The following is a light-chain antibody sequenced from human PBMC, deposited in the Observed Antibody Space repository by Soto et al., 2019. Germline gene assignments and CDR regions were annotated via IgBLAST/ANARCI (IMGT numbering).Light chain of an antibody. CDR1: SSDVGGYDY. J-gene: IGLJ3*02. CDR2: EVT. V-gene: IGLV2-8*01. Sequence: QSALTQPPSASGSPGQSVTISCTGTSSDVGGYDYVSWYQQHPGKAPKLMIYEVTQRPSGVPDRFSGSKSGNTASLTVSGLQAEDEADYYGSSYAGTNNLLFGGGTKVTVL. CDR3: SSYAGTNNLL.